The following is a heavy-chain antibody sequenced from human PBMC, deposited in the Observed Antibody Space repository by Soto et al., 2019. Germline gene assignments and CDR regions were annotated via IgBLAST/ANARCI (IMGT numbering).Heavy chain of an antibody. CDR3: ASGVPAAPRYNAFDI. CDR2: INAGNGNT. CDR1: GYTFTSYA. D-gene: IGHD2-2*01. V-gene: IGHV1-3*01. J-gene: IGHJ3*02. Sequence: ASVKVSCNASGYTFTSYAMHWVRQAPGQRLEWMGWINAGNGNTKYSQKFQGRVTITRDTSASTAYMELSSLRSEDTAVYYCASGVPAAPRYNAFDIWGQGTMVTVSS.